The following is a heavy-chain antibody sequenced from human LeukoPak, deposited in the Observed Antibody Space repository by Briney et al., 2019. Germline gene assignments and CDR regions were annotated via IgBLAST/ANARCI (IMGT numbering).Heavy chain of an antibody. V-gene: IGHV4-59*01. Sequence: SETLSITCTVSGGSISSYYWSWIRQPPGKGLEWIGYIYYRGSTNYNPSLKSRVTISVDTSKNQFSLKLSSVTAADTAVYYCARVHYGSGIDCWGQGTLVTVSS. CDR3: ARVHYGSGIDC. J-gene: IGHJ4*02. D-gene: IGHD3-10*01. CDR2: IYYRGST. CDR1: GGSISSYY.